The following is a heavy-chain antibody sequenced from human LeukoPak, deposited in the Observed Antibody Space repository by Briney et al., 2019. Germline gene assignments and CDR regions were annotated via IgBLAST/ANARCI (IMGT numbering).Heavy chain of an antibody. CDR2: IYYSGST. V-gene: IGHV4-39*01. CDR1: GGSITSRNYY. CDR3: ASQRGYSYGRFDY. Sequence: PSETLSLTCSVSGGSITSRNYYWGWIRQPPGKGLEWIGSIYYSGSTYYNASLKSRVTISVDTSKNQFSLRLNSMTAADTAVYYCASQRGYSYGRFDYWGQGTLVTVSS. J-gene: IGHJ4*02. D-gene: IGHD5-18*01.